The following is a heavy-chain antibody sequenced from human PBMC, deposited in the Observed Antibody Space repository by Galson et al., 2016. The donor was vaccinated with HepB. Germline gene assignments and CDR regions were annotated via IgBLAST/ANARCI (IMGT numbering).Heavy chain of an antibody. CDR3: TRDLWVSGGYSTSPQYFSGMDV. CDR2: IYYRSEWFS. D-gene: IGHD3-9*01. CDR1: GDSVSNNAAT. V-gene: IGHV6-1*01. Sequence: CAISGDSVSNNAATWSWIRQSPSRGLEWLGRIYYRSEWFSDSAVSVKSRIMITPDPSKNQFALHLRSVTPEDTGVYFCTRDLWVSGGYSTSPQYFSGMDVWGPGTTVTVSS. J-gene: IGHJ6*02.